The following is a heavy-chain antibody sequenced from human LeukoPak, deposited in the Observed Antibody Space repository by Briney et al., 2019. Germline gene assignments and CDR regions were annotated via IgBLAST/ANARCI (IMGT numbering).Heavy chain of an antibody. Sequence: GESLKISCKASGDGSSYYWIGWVRQMSGKGLEWVGTIYPGDSDTRYNPSFQGQVTISADKSINTAYLPWNSLKASDTAMYYCASRANTGQYFFAYDVWGQGTMVSV. CDR3: ASRANTGQYFFAYDV. CDR2: IYPGDSDT. J-gene: IGHJ3*01. D-gene: IGHD2-8*02. CDR1: GDGSSYYW. V-gene: IGHV5-51*01.